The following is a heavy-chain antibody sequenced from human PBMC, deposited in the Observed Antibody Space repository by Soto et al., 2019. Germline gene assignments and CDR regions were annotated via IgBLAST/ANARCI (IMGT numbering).Heavy chain of an antibody. Sequence: ASVKVSCKVSGYTLTELSMHWVRQAPGKGIEWMGGFDPEDGETIYAQKFQGRVTMTEDTSTDTAFMELSSLRSDDTAVYYCATLFPGYWGQGTLVTVSS. J-gene: IGHJ4*02. CDR2: FDPEDGET. V-gene: IGHV1-24*01. CDR1: GYTLTELS. CDR3: ATLFPGY.